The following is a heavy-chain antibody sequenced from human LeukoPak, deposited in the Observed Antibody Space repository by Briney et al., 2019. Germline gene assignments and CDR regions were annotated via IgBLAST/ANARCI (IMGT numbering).Heavy chain of an antibody. CDR1: GGSFSGYY. D-gene: IGHD3-22*01. CDR2: INHSGST. CDR3: ASLTYYYDSSGYPTIDY. J-gene: IGHJ4*02. Sequence: PSETLSLTCAVYGGSFSGYYWSWIRQPPGKGLEWIGEINHSGSTNYNPSLKSRVTISVDTSKNQFSLKLSSVTAADTAVYYCASLTYYYDSSGYPTIDYWGQGTLVTVSS. V-gene: IGHV4-34*01.